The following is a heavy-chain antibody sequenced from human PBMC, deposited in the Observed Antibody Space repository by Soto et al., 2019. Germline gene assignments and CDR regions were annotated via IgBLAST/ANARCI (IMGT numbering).Heavy chain of an antibody. D-gene: IGHD3-22*01. CDR1: GGSISSGGYS. Sequence: PSETLSLTCTVSGGSISSGGYSWNWIRQHPGKGLEWIGYIFYSGSTYYNPSLKSRVTISVDTSKNQFSLKLSSVTAADTAEYYCARGYYDNTGYYPNTFDFWGQGALVTVSS. CDR2: IFYSGST. V-gene: IGHV4-31*03. CDR3: ARGYYDNTGYYPNTFDF. J-gene: IGHJ4*02.